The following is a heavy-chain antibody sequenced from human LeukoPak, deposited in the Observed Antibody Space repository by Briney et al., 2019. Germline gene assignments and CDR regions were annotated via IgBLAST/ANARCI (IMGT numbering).Heavy chain of an antibody. CDR2: IYYSGST. CDR3: ARSHSDYDSSGYFYWYFDL. Sequence: SETLSLTCTVSGGSISSYYWSWIRQPPGKGLEWIGYIYYSGSTNYNPSLKSRVTISVDTSKNQFSLKLSSVTAADTAVYYCARSHSDYDSSGYFYWYFDLWGRGTLVTVSS. V-gene: IGHV4-59*08. CDR1: GGSISSYY. J-gene: IGHJ2*01. D-gene: IGHD3-22*01.